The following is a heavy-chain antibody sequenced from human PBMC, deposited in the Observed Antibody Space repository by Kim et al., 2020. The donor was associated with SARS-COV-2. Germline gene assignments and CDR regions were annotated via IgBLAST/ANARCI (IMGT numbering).Heavy chain of an antibody. J-gene: IGHJ6*02. CDR1: GFTFSSYS. V-gene: IGHV3-48*04. CDR2: ISSSSGTF. Sequence: GGSLRLSCAASGFTFSSYSMNWVRQAPGKGLEWVSSISSSSGTFYYADSVRGRFTISRDNTKNSLYLQMNRLRAEDTAVYYSARDKSGNYYYYSMDVWGARNTVTVSS. CDR3: ARDKSGNYYYYSMDV. D-gene: IGHD3-3*01.